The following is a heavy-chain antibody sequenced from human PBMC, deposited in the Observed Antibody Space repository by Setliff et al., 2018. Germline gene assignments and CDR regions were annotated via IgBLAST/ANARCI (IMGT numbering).Heavy chain of an antibody. CDR2: ISGSGGST. J-gene: IGHJ3*02. V-gene: IGHV3-23*01. CDR3: ARGDQEKYMIVVVIKGGGAFDI. CDR1: GFTFSSYA. Sequence: GGSLRLSCAASGFTFSSYAMSWVRQAPGKGLEWVSAISGSGGSTYYADSVKGRFTIPRDNSKNTRYLQMNSLRAEDTAVYYWARGDQEKYMIVVVIKGGGAFDIWGQGTMVTVSS. D-gene: IGHD3-22*01.